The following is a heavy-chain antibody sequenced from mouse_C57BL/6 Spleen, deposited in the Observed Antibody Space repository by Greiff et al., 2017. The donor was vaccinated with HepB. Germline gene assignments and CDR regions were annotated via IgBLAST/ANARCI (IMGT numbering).Heavy chain of an antibody. Sequence: DVQLVESGEGLVKPGGSLKLSCAASGFTFSSYAMSWVRQTPEKRLQWVAYISSGGDYIYYADTVKGRFTIFRDNARNTLYLQMSRLKSEDTAMYYCTRDPSTVVAYYAMDYWGQGTSVTVSS. V-gene: IGHV5-9-1*02. CDR2: ISSGGDYI. CDR3: TRDPSTVVAYYAMDY. CDR1: GFTFSSYA. J-gene: IGHJ4*01. D-gene: IGHD1-1*01.